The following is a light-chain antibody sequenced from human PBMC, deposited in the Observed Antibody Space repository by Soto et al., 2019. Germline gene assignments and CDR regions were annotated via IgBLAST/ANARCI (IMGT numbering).Light chain of an antibody. V-gene: IGKV3-20*01. CDR3: QQYENSPIT. CDR2: GAS. Sequence: EIVLTQSPGILSLSPGERASLSCGASHSLSSNFLAWYQQKPGQAPRLLIYGASSRATGIPDRFSGTGSETDFTLTINRLEPEDFAVYYCQQYENSPITFGQGTRLEIK. CDR1: HSLSSNF. J-gene: IGKJ5*01.